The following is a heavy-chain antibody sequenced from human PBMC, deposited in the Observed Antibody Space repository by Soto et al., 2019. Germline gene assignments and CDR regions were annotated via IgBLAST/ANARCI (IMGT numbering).Heavy chain of an antibody. CDR3: ASSCSGGSCYGYYYGMDV. J-gene: IGHJ6*02. CDR1: GFTFSSYS. CDR2: ISSSSSYI. V-gene: IGHV3-21*01. Sequence: GGSLRLSCAASGFTFSSYSMNWVRQAPGKGLEWVSSISSSSSYIYYADSVKGRFTISRDNAKNSLYLQMNSLRAEDTAVYYCASSCSGGSCYGYYYGMDVWGQGTTVTVAS. D-gene: IGHD2-15*01.